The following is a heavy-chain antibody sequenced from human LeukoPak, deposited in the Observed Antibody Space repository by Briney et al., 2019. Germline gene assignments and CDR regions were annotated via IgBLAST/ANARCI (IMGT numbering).Heavy chain of an antibody. Sequence: SETLSLTCTVSGGSLEGLYWSWIRQSLEKGLEWIGNVFHTGVTSYNLSLKSRVTISVDTSRNQFSLTMTSMTAADTAIYYCTRGGGSGYYFGIPRYYFDAWGQGALVTVSS. CDR3: TRGGGSGYYFGIPRYYFDA. CDR2: VFHTGVT. D-gene: IGHD3-22*01. J-gene: IGHJ4*02. CDR1: GGSLEGLY. V-gene: IGHV4-59*11.